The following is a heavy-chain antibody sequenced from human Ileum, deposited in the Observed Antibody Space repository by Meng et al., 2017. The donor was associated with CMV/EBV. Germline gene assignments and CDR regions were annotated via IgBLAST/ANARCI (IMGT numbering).Heavy chain of an antibody. Sequence: GSTSNRNRWGWVRQPPGKGLEWIGDIYHSGSTNYNPSLESRVTISLDKSKNQFSLKLSSVTAADTAVYYCARDPPGGSSSSDYFDHWGQGTLVTVSS. CDR2: IYHSGST. V-gene: IGHV4-4*02. J-gene: IGHJ4*02. CDR3: ARDPPGGSSSSDYFDH. CDR1: GSTSNRNR. D-gene: IGHD6-6*01.